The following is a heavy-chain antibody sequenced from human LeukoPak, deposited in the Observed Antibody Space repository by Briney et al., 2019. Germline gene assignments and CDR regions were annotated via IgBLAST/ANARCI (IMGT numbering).Heavy chain of an antibody. J-gene: IGHJ4*02. CDR1: GGSFSGYY. CDR2: INHSGST. CDR3: ARVNRYYYDSSGYSPRTHYFDY. V-gene: IGHV4-34*01. Sequence: PSETLSLTCAVYGGSFSGYYWSWIRQPPGKGLEWIGEINHSGSTNYNPSLKSRVTISVDTSKNQFSLKLSSVTAADTAVYYCARVNRYYYDSSGYSPRTHYFDYWGQGTLVTVSS. D-gene: IGHD3-22*01.